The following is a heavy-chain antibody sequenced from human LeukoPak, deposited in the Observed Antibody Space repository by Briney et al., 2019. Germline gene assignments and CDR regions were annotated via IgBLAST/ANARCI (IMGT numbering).Heavy chain of an antibody. Sequence: PGGSLRLSCAASGFTFSSYSMNWVRQAPGKGLEWVSSISSSSSYIYYADSVKGRFTISRDNSKNSLHLQMNRLRPEDTALYYCTKVNRPYSSSSSLNFDSWGQGTLVTFSS. V-gene: IGHV3-21*04. CDR2: ISSSSSYI. J-gene: IGHJ4*02. D-gene: IGHD6-6*01. CDR3: TKVNRPYSSSSSLNFDS. CDR1: GFTFSSYS.